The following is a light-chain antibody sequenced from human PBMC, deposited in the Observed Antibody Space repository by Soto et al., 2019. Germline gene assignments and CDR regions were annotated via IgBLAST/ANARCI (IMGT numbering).Light chain of an antibody. CDR3: QQYNNWPIT. CDR2: GAS. CDR1: QRVGSN. J-gene: IGKJ5*01. Sequence: IVRTQSPATLSLSPGERATLSCRASQRVGSNLAWYQQKPGQTPRLLIYGASTRATGIPARFSGSGSGTEFTLTISSLKSEDFAVYYCQQYNNWPITFGQGTRLEIK. V-gene: IGKV3D-15*01.